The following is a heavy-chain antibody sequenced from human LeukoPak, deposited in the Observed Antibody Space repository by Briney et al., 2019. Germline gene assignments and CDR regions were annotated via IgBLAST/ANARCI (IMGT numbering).Heavy chain of an antibody. Sequence: GGSLRLSCAASGFTFSSYAMSWVRQAPGKGLEWVSAISGSGGSTYYADSVKGRFTISKDNSKNTLYLQMNSLRAEDTAVYYCAKDGCSGGSCAYFDYWGQRTLVTLSS. CDR2: ISGSGGST. D-gene: IGHD2-15*01. CDR3: AKDGCSGGSCAYFDY. V-gene: IGHV3-23*01. CDR1: GFTFSSYA. J-gene: IGHJ4*02.